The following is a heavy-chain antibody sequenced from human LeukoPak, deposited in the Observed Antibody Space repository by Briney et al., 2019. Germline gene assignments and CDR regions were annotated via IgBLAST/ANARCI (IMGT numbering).Heavy chain of an antibody. J-gene: IGHJ4*02. V-gene: IGHV3-11*01. CDR2: ISSSGSTI. CDR1: GFTFSNAW. Sequence: GSLRLSCAASGFTFSNAWMSWVRQAPGKGLEWVSYISSSGSTIYYADSVKGRFTISRDNAKNSLYLQMNSLRAEDTAVYYCARRVRGAHFDYWGQGTLVTVSS. CDR3: ARRVRGAHFDY. D-gene: IGHD3-10*02.